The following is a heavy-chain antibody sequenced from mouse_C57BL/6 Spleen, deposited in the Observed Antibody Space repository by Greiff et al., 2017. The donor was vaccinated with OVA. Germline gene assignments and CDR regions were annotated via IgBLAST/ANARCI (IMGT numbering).Heavy chain of an antibody. J-gene: IGHJ4*01. CDR1: GFTFSDYG. Sequence: EVMLVESGGGLVKPGGSLKLSCAASGFTFSDYGMHWVRQAPEKGLEWVAYISSGSSTIYYADTVKGRFTISRDNAKNTLFLQMTSRRSEETAMDYCARSNLRGAMDYWGQGTSVTVSS. CDR2: ISSGSSTI. CDR3: ARSNLRGAMDY. V-gene: IGHV5-17*01.